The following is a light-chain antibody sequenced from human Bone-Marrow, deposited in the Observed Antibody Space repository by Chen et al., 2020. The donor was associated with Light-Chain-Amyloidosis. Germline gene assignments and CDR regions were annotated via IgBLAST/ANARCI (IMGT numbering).Light chain of an antibody. CDR2: RDT. V-gene: IGLV3-25*03. CDR1: DLPTKY. CDR3: QSADSSGTYEVI. Sequence: SYELTQPPSVSVSPGQTARITCSGDDLPTKYAYWYQHKPGQAPVLVIHRDTERPSGISERFSGCSSGTTATLTISGVQAEDEADYNWQSADSSGTYEVIFGGGTKLTVL. J-gene: IGLJ2*01.